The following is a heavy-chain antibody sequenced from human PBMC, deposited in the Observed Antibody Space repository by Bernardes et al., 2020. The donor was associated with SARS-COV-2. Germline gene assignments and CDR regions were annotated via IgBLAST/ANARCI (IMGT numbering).Heavy chain of an antibody. V-gene: IGHV3-74*03. CDR2: ISGDGSAA. D-gene: IGHD6-6*01. CDR1: GFPFTNYW. Sequence: GGSLRLSCVASGFPFTNYWMNWVRQAPGKGLVWVSRISGDGSAASYADSVRGRFTMSRDNSRNTVYLHMTRLRADDTAMYYCVTLGQLVLYASDVWGQGTMVSVSS. J-gene: IGHJ3*01. CDR3: VTLGQLVLYASDV.